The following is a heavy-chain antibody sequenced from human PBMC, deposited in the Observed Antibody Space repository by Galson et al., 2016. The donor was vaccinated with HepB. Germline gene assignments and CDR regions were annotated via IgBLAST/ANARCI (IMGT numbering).Heavy chain of an antibody. J-gene: IGHJ6*02. Sequence: PALVTPTQTLTLTCTFSGFSLTTRGMSVTWIRKSPGKALEWLGLIDWDDEKYYGASLETRLSISWDTAKNQVVLTLTNVDPVDTATYYCARTRPGHGMDVWGQGTKVTVSS. CDR1: GFSLTTRGMS. CDR2: IDWDDEK. CDR3: ARTRPGHGMDV. V-gene: IGHV2-70*01.